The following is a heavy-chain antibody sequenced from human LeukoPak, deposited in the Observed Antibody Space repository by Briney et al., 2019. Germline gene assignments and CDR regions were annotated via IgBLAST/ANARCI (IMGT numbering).Heavy chain of an antibody. J-gene: IGHJ4*02. V-gene: IGHV5-51*01. Sequence: GESLKISCKGSGYSFTSYWIGWVRQMPGKGLEWMGIIYPGDSDTRYSPAFQGQVTISADKSISTAYLQWSRLKASDTAMYYCARHRSRYCSSTSCYGPYYFDYWGQGTLVTVSS. CDR1: GYSFTSYW. CDR3: ARHRSRYCSSTSCYGPYYFDY. D-gene: IGHD2-2*01. CDR2: IYPGDSDT.